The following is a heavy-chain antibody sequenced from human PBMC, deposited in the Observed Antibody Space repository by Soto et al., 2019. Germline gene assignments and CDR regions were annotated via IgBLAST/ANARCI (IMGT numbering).Heavy chain of an antibody. CDR2: MNPNSGNT. CDR1: GYTFTSYD. CDR3: AIERRGSYYAYFDY. D-gene: IGHD1-26*01. J-gene: IGHJ4*02. Sequence: ASVKVSCKASGYTFTSYDINWVRQATGQGLEWMGWMNPNSGNTGYAQKFQGRVTMTRNTSISTAYMELSSLRSEDTAVYYCAIERRGSYYAYFDYWGQGTLVTVSS. V-gene: IGHV1-8*01.